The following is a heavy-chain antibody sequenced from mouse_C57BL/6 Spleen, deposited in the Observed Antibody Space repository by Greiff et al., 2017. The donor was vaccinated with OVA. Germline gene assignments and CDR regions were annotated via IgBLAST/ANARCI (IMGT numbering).Heavy chain of an antibody. CDR1: GYTFTSYN. CDR3: ARSYDYDVPCYFDV. Sequence: QVQLKQSGAELVRPGASVKMSCKASGYTFTSYNMHWVKQTPRQGLEWIGAIYPGNGDTSYNQKFKGKATLTVDKSSSTAYMQLSSLTSEDSAVYFCARSYDYDVPCYFDVWGTGTTVTVSS. CDR2: IYPGNGDT. V-gene: IGHV1-12*01. D-gene: IGHD2-4*01. J-gene: IGHJ1*03.